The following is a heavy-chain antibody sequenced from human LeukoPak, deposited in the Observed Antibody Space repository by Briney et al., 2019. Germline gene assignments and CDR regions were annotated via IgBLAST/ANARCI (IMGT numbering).Heavy chain of an antibody. D-gene: IGHD6-25*01. CDR1: GGSITSSSYY. J-gene: IGHJ5*02. CDR2: IYYRRSN. Sequence: SETLSLTCTVSGGSITSSSYYWGWIRQPPGKGLEWIGLIYYRRSNYYNPSRKARVTISVDTSKNRFSLKLSSVTAADTALLSGARSGGDHLHWFDAWGQGTLVTVSS. V-gene: IGHV4-39*01. CDR3: ARSGGDHLHWFDA.